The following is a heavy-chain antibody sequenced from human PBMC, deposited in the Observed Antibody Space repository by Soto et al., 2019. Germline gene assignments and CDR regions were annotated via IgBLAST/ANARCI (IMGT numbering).Heavy chain of an antibody. CDR2: IVPAFGTP. D-gene: IGHD3-3*01. CDR3: ARGATIFGVAAYSYYEIDV. Sequence: QVQLVQSGAEVKKPGASVKVSCRASGGTFSNYAISWVRQAPGQGLEWMGGIVPAFGTPNYAQNLQGRITITAGDSTTTVYMDLSSLRSEGTAVYYCARGATIFGVAAYSYYEIDVWGQGTTVTVSS. V-gene: IGHV1-69*01. CDR1: GGTFSNYA. J-gene: IGHJ6*02.